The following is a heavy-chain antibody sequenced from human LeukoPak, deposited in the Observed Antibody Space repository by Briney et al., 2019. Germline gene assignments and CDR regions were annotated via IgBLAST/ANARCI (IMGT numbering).Heavy chain of an antibody. CDR2: INTSGST. Sequence: SETLSLTCTVSGGSISNYYWSWIRQPAGKGLEWIGRINTSGSTNYNPSLESRVTMSVDTSYNQFSLKLNSVTAADTAVYFCARSRGTALITRFDYWGQGTLVTVSS. CDR1: GGSISNYY. D-gene: IGHD5-18*01. V-gene: IGHV4-4*07. J-gene: IGHJ4*02. CDR3: ARSRGTALITRFDY.